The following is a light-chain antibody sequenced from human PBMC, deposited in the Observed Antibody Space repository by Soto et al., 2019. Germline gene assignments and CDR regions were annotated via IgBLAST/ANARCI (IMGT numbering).Light chain of an antibody. Sequence: EIVLTQSPGTLSLSPGERATLSCRASQSVSSSYLAWHQQKPGQAPRLLIYGASSRATGIPDRFSGSGSGTDFTLTISRLEPEDFAVYYCQQSGSSLTFGQGTRLEIK. CDR2: GAS. CDR3: QQSGSSLT. J-gene: IGKJ5*01. V-gene: IGKV3-20*01. CDR1: QSVSSSY.